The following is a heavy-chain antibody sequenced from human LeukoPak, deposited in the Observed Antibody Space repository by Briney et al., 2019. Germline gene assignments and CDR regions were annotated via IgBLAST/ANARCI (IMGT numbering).Heavy chain of an antibody. J-gene: IGHJ6*03. D-gene: IGHD4-23*01. CDR3: ARLHYGGNYGYYYYYMDV. V-gene: IGHV4-39*01. CDR1: GGSISSSSYY. CDR2: IYYSGST. Sequence: SETLSLTCTVSGGSISSSSYYWGWIRQPPGKGLEWIGSIYYSGSTYYNPSLKSRVAISVDTSKNQFSLKLSSVTAADTAVYYCARLHYGGNYGYYYYYMDVWGKGTTVTISS.